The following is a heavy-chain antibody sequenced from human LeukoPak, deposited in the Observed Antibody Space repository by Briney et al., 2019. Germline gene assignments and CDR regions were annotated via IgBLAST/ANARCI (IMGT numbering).Heavy chain of an antibody. J-gene: IGHJ3*02. D-gene: IGHD3-10*01. Sequence: GGSLRLSCAASGFTFSSYSMNWVRQAPGKWLEWVSSISSSSSYIYYADSVKGRFTISRDNAKNSLYLQMNSLGAEDTAVDYCARDGGREAFDIWGAGTMVTVSS. CDR1: GFTFSSYS. CDR2: ISSSSSYI. V-gene: IGHV3-21*01. CDR3: ARDGGREAFDI.